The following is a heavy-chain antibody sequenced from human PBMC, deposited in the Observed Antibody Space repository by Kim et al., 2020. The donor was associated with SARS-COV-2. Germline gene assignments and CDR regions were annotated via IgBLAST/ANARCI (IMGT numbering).Heavy chain of an antibody. CDR2: INHSGST. Sequence: SETLSLTCGVYGESFSGYYWSWIRQPPGKGLEWIGEINHSGSTNYNPSLKSRVTIGVDTSLNRFSLKLNSVTATDTAVYYCARGGFFGVVISNYDS. CDR1: GESFSGYY. J-gene: IGHJ5*01. V-gene: IGHV4-34*01. D-gene: IGHD3-3*01. CDR3: ARGGFFGVVISNYDS.